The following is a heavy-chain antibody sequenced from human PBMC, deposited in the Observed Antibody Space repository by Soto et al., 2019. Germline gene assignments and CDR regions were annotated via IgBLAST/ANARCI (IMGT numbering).Heavy chain of an antibody. D-gene: IGHD2-8*02. CDR3: ARHEGWTGPDQ. CDR2: IFHDGYT. V-gene: IGHV4-4*02. Sequence: SETRSLTCAVSGASIGSGGWWSWVRQPPGKGLEWIAEIFHDGYTNYSPSLKSRVTISVDKSQNQFSLNVYSVTAADTAVYYCARHEGWTGPDQWGQGTLVTVSS. J-gene: IGHJ5*02. CDR1: GASIGSGGW.